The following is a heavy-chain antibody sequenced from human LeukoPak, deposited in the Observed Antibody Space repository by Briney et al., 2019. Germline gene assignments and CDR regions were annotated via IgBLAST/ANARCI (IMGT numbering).Heavy chain of an antibody. CDR1: GFTFSNAW. CDR2: IKSKTDGGTT. V-gene: IGHV3-15*01. D-gene: IGHD5-12*01. Sequence: GGSLRLSCAASGFTFSNAWMSWVRQAPGKGLEWVGRIKSKTDGGTTDYAAPVKGRFTISRDDSKNTLYLQMNSLKTEDTAVYYCTTEYNGYDYFDYWGQGTLVTVSS. J-gene: IGHJ4*02. CDR3: TTEYNGYDYFDY.